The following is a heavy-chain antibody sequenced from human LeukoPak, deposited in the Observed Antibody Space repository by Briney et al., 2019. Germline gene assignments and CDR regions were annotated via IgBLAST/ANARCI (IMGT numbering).Heavy chain of an antibody. J-gene: IGHJ4*02. CDR1: GFTFSNYW. CDR2: INKDGSEI. Sequence: GGSLRLSCAASGFTFSNYWMCSVRQAPGKGLEWVAHINKDGSEIYYVDSVKGRFTISRDNAKSSLSLQLNSLRVEDTAVYYCARDKVTYWGQGILVTVSS. V-gene: IGHV3-7*01. CDR3: ARDKVTY.